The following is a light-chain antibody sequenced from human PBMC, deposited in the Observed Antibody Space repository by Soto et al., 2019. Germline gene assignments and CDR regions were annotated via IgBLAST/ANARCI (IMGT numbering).Light chain of an antibody. Sequence: SYDLGQPPSVSVAPGQTSRITCGGNNIGSKSVHWYQQKPGQATVLVVYDDSDRPSGIPERFYGSNSGKKATLTISRVEAGHEADYYCQVWDSSSDPYVFGTGTNVTV. CDR3: QVWDSSSDPYV. J-gene: IGLJ1*01. CDR1: NIGSKS. V-gene: IGLV3-21*02. CDR2: DDS.